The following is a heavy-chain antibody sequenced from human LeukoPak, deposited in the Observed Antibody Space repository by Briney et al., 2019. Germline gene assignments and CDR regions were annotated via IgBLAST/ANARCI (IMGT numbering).Heavy chain of an antibody. CDR2: ISYDGSNK. CDR1: GFTFSSYA. J-gene: IGHJ4*02. CDR3: ARELELIWRD. Sequence: GGSLRLSCAASGFTFSSYAMHWVRQAPGKGLEWVAVISYDGSNKYYADSVKGRFTISRDKSKNTLYLQMNSLRAEDTAVYYYARELELIWRDWGQGTLVTVSS. D-gene: IGHD1-26*01. V-gene: IGHV3-30-3*01.